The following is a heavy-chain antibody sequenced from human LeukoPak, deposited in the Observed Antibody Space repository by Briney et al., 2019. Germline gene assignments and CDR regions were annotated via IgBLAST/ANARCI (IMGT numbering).Heavy chain of an antibody. CDR2: MLDTVTT. CDR3: ATIKRGNIYGYFDF. CDR1: GGSMNSHY. V-gene: IGHV4-59*11. J-gene: IGHJ4*02. D-gene: IGHD5-18*01. Sequence: SETLSLTCTVYGGSMNSHYWSWIRQPPGKGLEWIGHMLDTVTTKDNPSLKSRYTPSADTSKNQFSLRLTSVTAGDTAVYYCATIKRGNIYGYFDFWGQGILVTVSS.